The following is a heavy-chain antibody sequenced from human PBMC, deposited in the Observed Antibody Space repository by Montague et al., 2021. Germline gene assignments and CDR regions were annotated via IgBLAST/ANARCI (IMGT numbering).Heavy chain of an antibody. D-gene: IGHD7-27*01. V-gene: IGHV4-59*02. CDR3: GRDYWGSIDY. J-gene: IGHJ4*01. CDR2: MRSSGSP. Sequence: SETLSLTCSVSGGSVNGYDWSWIRQPPGKGLEWIGYMRSSGSPNYNPSFKSRLAISIDRSRNQFSLELSFVTAADTAIYFCGRDYWGSIDYWGHGRLVTVSS. CDR1: GGSVNGYD.